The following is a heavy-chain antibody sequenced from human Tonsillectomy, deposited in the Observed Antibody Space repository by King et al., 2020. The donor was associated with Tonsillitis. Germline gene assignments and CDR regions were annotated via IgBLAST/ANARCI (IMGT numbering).Heavy chain of an antibody. V-gene: IGHV4-4*02. J-gene: IGHJ6*03. CDR2: IYHSGST. CDR1: GGSISSSNW. D-gene: IGHD5-12*01. CDR3: ARVWLHFTLYYMDV. Sequence: QLQESGPGLVKPSETLSLTCAVSGGSISSSNWWRWVRPPPGKGLEWIGEIYHSGSTSYNPSLKSRVTISVDKSKNQFSLKLSSVTAADTAVYYCARVWLHFTLYYMDVWGKGTTVTVSS.